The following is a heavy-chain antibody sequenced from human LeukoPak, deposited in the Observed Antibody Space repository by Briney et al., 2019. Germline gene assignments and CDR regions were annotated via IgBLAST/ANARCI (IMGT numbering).Heavy chain of an antibody. CDR1: GGSFSGYY. V-gene: IGHV4-34*01. Sequence: SVTLSLTCAVYGGSFSGYYWSWIRQPPGKGLEWIGEINHSGSTNYNPSLKSRVTISVDTSKNQFSLKLSSVTAADTAVYYCARGSSSWYGNWFDPWGQGTLVTVSS. J-gene: IGHJ5*02. CDR3: ARGSSSWYGNWFDP. CDR2: INHSGST. D-gene: IGHD6-13*01.